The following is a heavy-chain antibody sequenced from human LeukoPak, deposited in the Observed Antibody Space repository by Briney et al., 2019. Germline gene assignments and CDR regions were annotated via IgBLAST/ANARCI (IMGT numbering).Heavy chain of an antibody. CDR3: AVGRDYYGSGD. CDR1: GGSISSSSYY. D-gene: IGHD3-10*01. CDR2: IYYSGST. Sequence: SETLSLTCTVSGGSISSSSYYWGWIRQPPGKGLEWIGYIYYSGSTYYNPSLRSRVNMSVDTPKNQFSLKLRSVTAADTAVYYCAVGRDYYGSGDWGQGTLVTVSS. J-gene: IGHJ4*02. V-gene: IGHV4-31*03.